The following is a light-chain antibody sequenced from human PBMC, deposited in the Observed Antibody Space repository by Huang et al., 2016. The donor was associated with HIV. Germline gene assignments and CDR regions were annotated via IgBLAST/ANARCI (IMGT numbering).Light chain of an antibody. J-gene: IGKJ3*01. CDR2: GAS. V-gene: IGKV3-15*01. CDR3: QQNNNWPPLFT. Sequence: EIVMTQSPATLSASPGERATLSCRASPSVSSNLAWYQQKPGQAPRLLIDGASTRATGIPARFSGSGSGTEFTLTISSLQSEDFAVYYCQQNNNWPPLFTFGPGTKVDIK. CDR1: PSVSSN.